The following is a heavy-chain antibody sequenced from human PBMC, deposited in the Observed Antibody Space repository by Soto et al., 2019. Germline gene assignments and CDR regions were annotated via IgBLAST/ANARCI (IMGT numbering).Heavy chain of an antibody. CDR1: GGSFSDYY. Sequence: SETLSLTCAVYGGSFSDYYWSWIRQPPGKGLEWIGEINHSGSTNYNPSLKSRVTISADTSKNQFSLKLSSVTAADTAVYYCAREGRYYASGRFWWFDPWGQGTLVTVSS. CDR2: INHSGST. J-gene: IGHJ5*02. CDR3: AREGRYYASGRFWWFDP. V-gene: IGHV4-34*01. D-gene: IGHD3-10*01.